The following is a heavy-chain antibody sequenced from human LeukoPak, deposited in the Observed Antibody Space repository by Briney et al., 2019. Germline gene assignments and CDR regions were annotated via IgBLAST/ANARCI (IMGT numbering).Heavy chain of an antibody. CDR2: ISAYNGNT. V-gene: IGHV1-18*01. Sequence: ASVKVSCKASGYTFTSYGISWVRQAPGQGLEWMGWISAYNGNTNYAQKLQGRVTMTTDTSTSTAYMELRSLRSDDTAVYYCARETYTRSYYHYGMDVWGQGTTVTVSS. J-gene: IGHJ6*02. CDR3: ARETYTRSYYHYGMDV. CDR1: GYTFTSYG.